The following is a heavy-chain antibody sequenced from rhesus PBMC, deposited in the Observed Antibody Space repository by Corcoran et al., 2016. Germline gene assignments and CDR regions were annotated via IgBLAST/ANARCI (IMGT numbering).Heavy chain of an antibody. D-gene: IGHD6-25*01. CDR3: ARDWYSGSWSPYYFDY. CDR1: GGSVSSSNW. J-gene: IGHJ4*01. CDR2: IYGSGGST. Sequence: QVQLQESGPGLVKPSETLSLTCAVSGGSVSSSNWWSWIRQSPGKGLEWIGGIYGSGGSTEYNPSLKSRVTSSKDTSKNQFSLKLSSVTAADTAVYYCARDWYSGSWSPYYFDYWGQGVLVTVSS. V-gene: IGHV4-93*01.